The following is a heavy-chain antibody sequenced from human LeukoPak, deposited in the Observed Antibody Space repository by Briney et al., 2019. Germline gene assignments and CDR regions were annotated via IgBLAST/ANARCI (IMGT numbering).Heavy chain of an antibody. CDR1: GFTFSSYG. CDR2: IWYDGSNK. CDR3: AKGTPDFDWLLSYYYGMDV. Sequence: PGGSLRLSCAASGFTFSSYGMHWVRQAPGKGLEWVAVIWYDGSNKYYADSVKGRFTISRDNSKNTLYLQMNSLRAEDTAVYYCAKGTPDFDWLLSYYYGMDVWGQGTTVTVSS. D-gene: IGHD3-9*01. V-gene: IGHV3-33*06. J-gene: IGHJ6*02.